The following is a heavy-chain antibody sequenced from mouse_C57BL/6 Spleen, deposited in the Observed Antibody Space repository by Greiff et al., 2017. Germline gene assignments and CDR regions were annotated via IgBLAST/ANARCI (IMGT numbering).Heavy chain of an antibody. V-gene: IGHV3-6*01. D-gene: IGHD2-4*01. CDR3: AREVYDSYFDY. CDR2: ISYDGSN. Sequence: EVQLQQSGPGLVKPSQSLSLTCSVTGYSITSGYYWNWIRQFPGNKLEWMGYISYDGSNNYNPSLKNRISITRDTSKNQFFLKLNSVTTEDTATYYCAREVYDSYFDYWGQGTTLTVSS. J-gene: IGHJ2*01. CDR1: GYSITSGYY.